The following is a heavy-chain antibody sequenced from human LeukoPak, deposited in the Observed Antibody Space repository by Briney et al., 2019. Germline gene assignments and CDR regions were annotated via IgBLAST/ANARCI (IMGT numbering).Heavy chain of an antibody. CDR2: ISSSSSYI. Sequence: GGSLRLSCAASGFTFSSYSMNWVRQAPGKGLEWVSSISSSSSYIYYADSVKGRFTISKDNAKNSLYLQMNSLRAEDTAVYYCAVPGLGIGFDPWGQGTLVTVSS. CDR1: GFTFSSYS. J-gene: IGHJ5*02. D-gene: IGHD1-14*01. CDR3: AVPGLGIGFDP. V-gene: IGHV3-21*01.